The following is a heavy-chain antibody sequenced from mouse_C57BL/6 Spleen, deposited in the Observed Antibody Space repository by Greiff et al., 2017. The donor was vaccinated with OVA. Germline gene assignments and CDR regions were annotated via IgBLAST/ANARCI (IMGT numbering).Heavy chain of an antibody. J-gene: IGHJ2*01. Sequence: QVQLQQSDAELVKPGASVKISCKVSGYTFTDHTIPWMKQRPAQGLEWIGYIYHRDGSTKYNEKFKGKATLTADKSSSTAYMQRNSLTSEDSAVYFCARRKGSYDYDYWGQGTTLTVSS. CDR2: IYHRDGST. CDR1: GYTFTDHT. V-gene: IGHV1-78*01. CDR3: ARRKGSYDYDY. D-gene: IGHD2-4*01.